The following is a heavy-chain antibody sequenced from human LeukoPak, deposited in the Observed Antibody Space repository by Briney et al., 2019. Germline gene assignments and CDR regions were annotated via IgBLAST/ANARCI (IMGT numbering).Heavy chain of an antibody. CDR3: ARDSYDSSGYHDY. J-gene: IGHJ4*02. CDR2: ISSSGSTI. CDR1: GFTFSDYY. Sequence: GGSLRLSCAASGFTFSDYYMSWIRQAPGKGLEWVSYISSSGSTIYYADSVKGRFTISRDNAKNSLYLQMNSLRAEDTAGYYCARDSYDSSGYHDYWGQGTLVTVSS. V-gene: IGHV3-11*01. D-gene: IGHD3-22*01.